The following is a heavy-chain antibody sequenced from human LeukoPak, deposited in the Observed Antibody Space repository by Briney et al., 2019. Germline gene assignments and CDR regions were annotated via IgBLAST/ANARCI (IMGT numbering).Heavy chain of an antibody. D-gene: IGHD6-19*01. CDR2: MNQDGSVI. V-gene: IGHV3-7*01. J-gene: IGHJ4*02. Sequence: GGSLRLSCAASGFTFSRHWMSWVRQAPGKRLERVAHMNQDGSVIYSIDSVKGRFTISRDNDKNSLYLQMNGLTVADTAVYYCARTVPGHPDDYFDYWGQGTLVTVSS. CDR3: ARTVPGHPDDYFDY. CDR1: GFTFSRHW.